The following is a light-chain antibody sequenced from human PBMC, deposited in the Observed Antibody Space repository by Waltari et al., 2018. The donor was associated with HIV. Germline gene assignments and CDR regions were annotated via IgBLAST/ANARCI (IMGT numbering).Light chain of an antibody. CDR3: QQYYSTPYT. V-gene: IGKV4-1*01. Sequence: DIVMTQSPDSLAVSLGERATINCKSSQSVLYTANNRHCLAWYQQKPGQPPKLLIYWASTRESGVPDRFRGSGSGTDFTLAISSLQAEDVAVYYCQQYYSTPYTFGQGNKLEIK. CDR1: QSVLYTANNRHC. CDR2: WAS. J-gene: IGKJ2*01.